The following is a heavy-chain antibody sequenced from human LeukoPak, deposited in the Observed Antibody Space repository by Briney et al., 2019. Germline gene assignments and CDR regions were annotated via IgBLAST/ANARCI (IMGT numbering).Heavy chain of an antibody. V-gene: IGHV4-4*07. J-gene: IGHJ4*02. D-gene: IGHD5-18*01. Sequence: PSETLSLTCSVFSGSINSYYWGWVRQPAGRGLEWIGRIYTTGRADYDPSLQSRVAMSIDTSQKQFPLNLKSATAADTATYFCARHGYTASHFFLDYWSQGAPVTVSS. CDR1: SGSINSYY. CDR2: IYTTGRA. CDR3: ARHGYTASHFFLDY.